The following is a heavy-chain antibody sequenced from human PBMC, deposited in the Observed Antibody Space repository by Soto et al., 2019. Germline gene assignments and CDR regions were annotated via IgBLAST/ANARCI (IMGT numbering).Heavy chain of an antibody. D-gene: IGHD5-12*01. Sequence: SETLSLTCTFSGDSISSSKYYWSWIRQHPGKGLEWIGYIYYSGSTYYNPSLKSRVTISVDTSKNQFSLKLSSVTAADTAVYYCARGRGIVATINRSLLFDYWGQGTLVTVSS. CDR2: IYYSGST. CDR3: ARGRGIVATINRSLLFDY. V-gene: IGHV4-31*03. J-gene: IGHJ4*02. CDR1: GDSISSSKYY.